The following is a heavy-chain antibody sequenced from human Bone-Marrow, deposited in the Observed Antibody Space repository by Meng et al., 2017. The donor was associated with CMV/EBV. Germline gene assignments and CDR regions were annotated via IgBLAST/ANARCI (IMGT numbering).Heavy chain of an antibody. V-gene: IGHV3-21*01. CDR3: ARDSWKLEPRGSYYFDY. Sequence: GESLKISCAASGFTFSSYSMNRVRQAPGKGLEWVSSISSSSSYIYYADSVKGRFTISRDNAKNSLYLQMNSLRAEDTAVYYCARDSWKLEPRGSYYFDYWGQGTLVTVSS. CDR2: ISSSSSYI. J-gene: IGHJ4*02. D-gene: IGHD1-1*01. CDR1: GFTFSSYS.